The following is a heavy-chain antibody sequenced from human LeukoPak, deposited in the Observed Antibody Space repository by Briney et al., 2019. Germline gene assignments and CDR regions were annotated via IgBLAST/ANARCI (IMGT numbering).Heavy chain of an antibody. V-gene: IGHV3-7*01. Sequence: QPGGSLRLSCAASGFTFNYYWLTWVRQAPGKGLEWVANIQQDGSEKYYVDSVKGRFIISRDNAKNSLYLQMNSLRAEDTAVYYCARVRKLRTRGAMDPLDYWGQGTLVTVSS. J-gene: IGHJ4*02. CDR3: ARVRKLRTRGAMDPLDY. D-gene: IGHD3-10*01. CDR2: IQQDGSEK. CDR1: GFTFNYYW.